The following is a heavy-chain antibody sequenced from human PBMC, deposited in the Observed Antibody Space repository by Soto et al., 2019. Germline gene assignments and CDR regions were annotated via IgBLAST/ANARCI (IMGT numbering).Heavy chain of an antibody. CDR1: GFTFSSYA. D-gene: IGHD2-2*01. CDR3: AKVLLSTAAIDTVVPDY. CDR2: ISGSGGST. Sequence: GGSLRLSCAASGFTFSSYAMSRVRQAPGKGLEWVSAISGSGGSTYYADSVKGRFTISRDNSKNTLYLQMNSLRAEDTAVYYCAKVLLSTAAIDTVVPDYWGQGTLVTVSS. V-gene: IGHV3-23*01. J-gene: IGHJ4*02.